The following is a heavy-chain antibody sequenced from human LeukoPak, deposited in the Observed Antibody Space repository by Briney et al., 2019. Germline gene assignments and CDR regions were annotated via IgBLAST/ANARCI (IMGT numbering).Heavy chain of an antibody. Sequence: PGRSLTLSCAASGFTFSSYAMHWVRQAPGKGLAWVAVISYDGSNKYYAVSVKGRFTISRDNYKNTLYLQMNSLRAEDTAVYYCARDLNSYGSSGGDYWGQGTLVSVSS. J-gene: IGHJ4*02. D-gene: IGHD5-18*01. V-gene: IGHV3-30-3*01. CDR1: GFTFSSYA. CDR3: ARDLNSYGSSGGDY. CDR2: ISYDGSNK.